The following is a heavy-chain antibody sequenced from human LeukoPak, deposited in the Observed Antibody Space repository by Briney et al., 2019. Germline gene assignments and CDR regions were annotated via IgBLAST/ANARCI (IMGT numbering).Heavy chain of an antibody. CDR3: ARDKSYYDSSGFYQDPY. CDR1: GFTFNDYY. Sequence: GGSLRLSCAASGFTFNDYYMSWIRQAPGKGLEWVSYISSSGTAIYYADSVKGRFTISRDNAKNSLYLQMNSLRAEDTAVYYCARDKSYYDSSGFYQDPYWGQGTLVTVSS. D-gene: IGHD3-22*01. CDR2: ISSSGTAI. V-gene: IGHV3-11*01. J-gene: IGHJ4*02.